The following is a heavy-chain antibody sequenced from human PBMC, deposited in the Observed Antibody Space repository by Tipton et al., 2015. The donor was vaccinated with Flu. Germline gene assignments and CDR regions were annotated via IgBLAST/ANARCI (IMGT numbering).Heavy chain of an antibody. Sequence: TLSLTCTVSGGSISSNYWTWIRQPPGKGLEWIGYIYYSGSTNYNPSLKSRVTISVDTSKNQFSLKLSSVTAADTAVYYCARDVAGITYFDYWGQGILVTVSS. CDR3: ARDVAGITYFDY. J-gene: IGHJ4*02. V-gene: IGHV4-59*01. CDR1: GGSISSNY. CDR2: IYYSGST. D-gene: IGHD1-20*01.